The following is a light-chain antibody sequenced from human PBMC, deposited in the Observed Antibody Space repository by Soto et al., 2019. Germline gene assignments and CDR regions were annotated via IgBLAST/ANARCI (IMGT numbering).Light chain of an antibody. CDR1: SSNIGSYT. J-gene: IGLJ2*01. V-gene: IGLV1-44*01. CDR3: SAWDDSLTGVI. Sequence: QLVLTQPPSASGTPGQSVTISCSGSSSNIGSYTVNWYQQLPGTAPKLLIYSNNQRPSGVPDRFSGSKSATSASLAISGLQSEDEADYYCSAWDDSLTGVIFGGGTKLTVL. CDR2: SNN.